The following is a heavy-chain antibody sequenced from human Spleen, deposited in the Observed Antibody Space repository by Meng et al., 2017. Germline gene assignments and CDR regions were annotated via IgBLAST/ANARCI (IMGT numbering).Heavy chain of an antibody. V-gene: IGHV4-39*01. J-gene: IGHJ5*02. CDR3: VRSSGWVKTGFDP. Sequence: QPQLQESGSGLGKPAEALSLNCSVSGGSISTSGYYWGWIRQPPGKGLEWIGSIGHSGFTYYTPSLKSRVTVSIDTSRNQFSLWLTSVTAADTAVYYCVRSSGWVKTGFDPWGQGTLVTVSS. CDR2: IGHSGFT. D-gene: IGHD6-19*01. CDR1: GGSISTSGYY.